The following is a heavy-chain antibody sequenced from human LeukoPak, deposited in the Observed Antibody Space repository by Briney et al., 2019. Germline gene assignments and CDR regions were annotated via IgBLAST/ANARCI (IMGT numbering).Heavy chain of an antibody. CDR1: GGTFSSYA. V-gene: IGHV1-69*04. Sequence: SVKVSCKASGGTFSSYAISWVRQAPGQGLDWMERIIPIFGIANYAQKFQGRVTITADKSTSTAYMELSSLRSEDTAVYYCARGRGKYCSSTSCYTGIGFDPWGQGTLVTVSS. D-gene: IGHD2-2*02. J-gene: IGHJ5*02. CDR2: IIPIFGIA. CDR3: ARGRGKYCSSTSCYTGIGFDP.